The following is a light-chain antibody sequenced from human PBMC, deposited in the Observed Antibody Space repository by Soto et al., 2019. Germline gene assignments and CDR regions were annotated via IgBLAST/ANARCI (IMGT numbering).Light chain of an antibody. CDR2: GAS. J-gene: IGKJ1*01. CDR1: QSVSSN. Sequence: EIVMTQSPATLSVSPGERATLSCRASQSVSSNLAWYQPKPGQAPRLLMYGASTRATGIPGRFSGSGFGTEFTLTISSLQSEDFAVYYCQQYNNWPPGTFGQGTKVEI. V-gene: IGKV3-15*01. CDR3: QQYNNWPPGT.